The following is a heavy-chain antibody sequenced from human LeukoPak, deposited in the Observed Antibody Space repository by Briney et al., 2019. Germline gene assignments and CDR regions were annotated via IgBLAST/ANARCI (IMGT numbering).Heavy chain of an antibody. J-gene: IGHJ4*02. CDR1: GFTFSSYG. V-gene: IGHV3-23*01. D-gene: IGHD3-10*01. CDR2: ISGSGGST. CDR3: AKGGGYYGSGSSFDY. Sequence: GGTLRLSCAASGFTFSSYGMSWVRQAPGKGLEWVSAISGSGGSTYYADSVKGRFTISRDNSKNTLYLQMNSLRAEDTAVYYCAKGGGYYGSGSSFDYWGQGTLVTVSS.